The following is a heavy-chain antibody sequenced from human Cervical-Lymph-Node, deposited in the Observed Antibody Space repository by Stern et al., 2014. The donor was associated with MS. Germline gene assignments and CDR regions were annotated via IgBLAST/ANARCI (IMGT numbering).Heavy chain of an antibody. Sequence: QLQLQESGSGQAKPSQTLSLTCAVSGGSISSGGSSWNWIRQRPGKGLEWIGFIYHSGSTYYNPSPKGRVFISVDTSQNQFARQLRSVTAADTAVYYCARGGVIYTQDRNGFDVWGQGTMVTVSS. CDR1: GGSISSGGSS. CDR3: ARGGVIYTQDRNGFDV. J-gene: IGHJ3*01. D-gene: IGHD2-21*01. V-gene: IGHV4-30-2*01. CDR2: IYHSGST.